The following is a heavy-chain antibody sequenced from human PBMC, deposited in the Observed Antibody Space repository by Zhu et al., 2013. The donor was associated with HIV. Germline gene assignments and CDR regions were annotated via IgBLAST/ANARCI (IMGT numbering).Heavy chain of an antibody. Sequence: QVQLVQSGAEVKKPGASVKVSCKASGYTFTGHYIHWVRQAPGQGLEWMGWINPNSGGTNYAQRFQGRVTMTRDTSISTAYMELSSLKSDDTAVYYCARDPSTTVAHDEYYFDYWGQGTLVTVSS. CDR3: ARDPSTTVAHDEYYFDY. CDR1: GYTFTGHY. V-gene: IGHV1-2*02. J-gene: IGHJ4*02. CDR2: INPNSGGT. D-gene: IGHD4-17*01.